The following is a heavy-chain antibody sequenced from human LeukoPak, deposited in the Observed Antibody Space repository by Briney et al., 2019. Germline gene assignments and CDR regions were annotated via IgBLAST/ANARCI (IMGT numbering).Heavy chain of an antibody. CDR1: GYTFTSYG. V-gene: IGHV1-18*01. D-gene: IGHD6-13*01. Sequence: GSVKVSCKASGYTFTSYGISWVRQAPGQGLEWMGWISAYNGNTNYAQKPQGRVTMTTDTSTSTAYMELRSLRSDDTAVYYCARDSSSWYEFDYWGQGTLVTVSS. J-gene: IGHJ4*02. CDR2: ISAYNGNT. CDR3: ARDSSSWYEFDY.